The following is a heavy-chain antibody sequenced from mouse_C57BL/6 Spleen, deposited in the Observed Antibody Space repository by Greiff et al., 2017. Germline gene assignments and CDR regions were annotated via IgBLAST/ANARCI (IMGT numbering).Heavy chain of an antibody. Sequence: QVQLKESGPELVKPGASVQISCKASGYAFSSSWMNWVKQRPGKGLEWIGRIYPGDGDTNYNGKFKGKATLTADKSSSTAYMQLSSLTSEDSAVYFCAPNWDEGFAYWGQGTLVTVSA. CDR1: GYAFSSSW. CDR3: APNWDEGFAY. J-gene: IGHJ3*01. CDR2: IYPGDGDT. V-gene: IGHV1-82*01. D-gene: IGHD4-1*02.